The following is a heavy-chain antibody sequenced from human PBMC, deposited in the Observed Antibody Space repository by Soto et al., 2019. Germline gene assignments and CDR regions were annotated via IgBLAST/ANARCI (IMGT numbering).Heavy chain of an antibody. CDR3: ARHTVRRAYSYGNPPAVEY. CDR2: IYPGDSDT. V-gene: IGHV5-51*01. Sequence: GESLKISCKGSGYSFTSYWIGWVRQMPGKGLEWMGIIYPGDSDTRYSPSFQGQVTISADKSISTAYLQWSSLKASDTAMYYCARHTVRRAYSYGNPPAVEYWGQGTLVTVSS. CDR1: GYSFTSYW. J-gene: IGHJ4*02. D-gene: IGHD5-18*01.